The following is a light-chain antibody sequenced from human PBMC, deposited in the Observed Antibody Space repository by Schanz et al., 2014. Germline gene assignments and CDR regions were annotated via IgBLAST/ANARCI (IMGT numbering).Light chain of an antibody. J-gene: IGLJ1*01. CDR3: AAWDDSLDAYV. CDR1: SSNIGSNY. CDR2: RNS. V-gene: IGLV1-47*01. Sequence: QSVLTQPPSASGTPGQRVTISCSGSSSNIGSNYVYWYQQVPGTAPKLLIYRNSQRPSGVSDRFSNSKSGTSASLAISGLQSEDEADYYCAAWDDSLDAYVFGSGTKLTVL.